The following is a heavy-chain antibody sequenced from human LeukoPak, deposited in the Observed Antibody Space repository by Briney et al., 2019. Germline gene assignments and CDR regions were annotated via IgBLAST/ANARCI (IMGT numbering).Heavy chain of an antibody. J-gene: IGHJ4*02. CDR1: GGSISSGRYY. CDR3: ARDHRWGFDY. D-gene: IGHD7-27*01. Sequence: SETLSLTCSVSGGSISSGRYYWGWIRQPPGKGLEWIGSIYYSGSTYYSPSLKSRVTISVDMSKNQFSLKLSSVTAADTAVYYCARDHRWGFDYWGRGTLVTVSS. CDR2: IYYSGST. V-gene: IGHV4-39*07.